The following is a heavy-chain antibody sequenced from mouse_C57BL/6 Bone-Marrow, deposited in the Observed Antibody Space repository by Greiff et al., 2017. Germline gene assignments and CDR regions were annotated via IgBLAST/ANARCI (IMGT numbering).Heavy chain of an antibody. CDR1: GFSFTSYG. CDR3: ANSDVWFAY. V-gene: IGHV2-5*01. Sequence: QVQLKESGPGLVQPSPCLSISCTASGFSFTSYGVHWVRQSPGKGLEWLGVIWRGGSTDYNAAFMSRLSIIKDNPKSQVFFNMNSLQADDTAIYYCANSDVWFAYWGQGTLVTVSA. CDR2: IWRGGST. J-gene: IGHJ3*01.